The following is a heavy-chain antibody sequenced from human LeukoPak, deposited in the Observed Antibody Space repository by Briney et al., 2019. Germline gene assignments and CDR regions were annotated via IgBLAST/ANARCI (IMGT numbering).Heavy chain of an antibody. Sequence: PGGSLRLSCAASGFIFSSCAMHWVRQAPGKGLVWVSRINSGGTVTNYADSVKGRLTISRDNAKNTLYLQMNSLRAEDTAVYYCAKDIQQLAPGGNYWGQGTLVTVSS. J-gene: IGHJ4*02. CDR3: AKDIQQLAPGGNY. V-gene: IGHV3-74*01. CDR2: INSGGTVT. D-gene: IGHD6-13*01. CDR1: GFIFSSCA.